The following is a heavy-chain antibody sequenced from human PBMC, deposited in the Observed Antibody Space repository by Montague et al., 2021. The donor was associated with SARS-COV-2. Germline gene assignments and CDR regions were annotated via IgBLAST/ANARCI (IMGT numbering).Heavy chain of an antibody. CDR1: GFTFGSYS. Sequence: SLRLSCAASGFTFGSYSVNWVRQAPGKGLEWISYISSSTNIIYYADSVKGRFTISRDNARNSLYLQMNSLRVDDTAVYYCAKDLVLRAARPVALDVWGQGTVVTVSS. CDR2: ISSSTNII. CDR3: AKDLVLRAARPVALDV. J-gene: IGHJ3*01. V-gene: IGHV3-48*04. D-gene: IGHD6-6*01.